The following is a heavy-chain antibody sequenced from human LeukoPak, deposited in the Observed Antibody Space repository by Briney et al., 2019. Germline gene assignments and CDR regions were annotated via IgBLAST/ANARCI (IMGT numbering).Heavy chain of an antibody. J-gene: IGHJ4*02. CDR3: ARDQTQIWFGEGLWYFDY. CDR1: GYTFTGYY. D-gene: IGHD3-10*01. V-gene: IGHV1-2*02. Sequence: ASVKLSCKASGYTFTGYYMLWVRQAPGQGLEGMGWINPNSGGINYAQKYQGRVTMTTDTSTRTAYMELRSLRSADTAVYFCARDQTQIWFGEGLWYFDYWGQGTLVTVSS. CDR2: INPNSGGI.